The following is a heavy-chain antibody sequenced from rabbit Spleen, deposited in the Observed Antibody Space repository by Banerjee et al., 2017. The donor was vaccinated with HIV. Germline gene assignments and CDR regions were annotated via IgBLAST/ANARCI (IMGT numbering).Heavy chain of an antibody. CDR2: INTWSNRP. D-gene: IGHD4-2*01. V-gene: IGHV1S40*01. J-gene: IGHJ4*01. CDR1: GVSFNDDYV. CDR3: VRDAAGREDFNL. Sequence: QSLEESGGDLVKPGASLTLTCKASGVSFNDDYVMCWVRQSPGKGLKWIACINTWSNRPVYASWAKGRFTISKTSSTTVTLQLNSLTAADTATYFCVRDAAGREDFNLWGPGTLVTVS.